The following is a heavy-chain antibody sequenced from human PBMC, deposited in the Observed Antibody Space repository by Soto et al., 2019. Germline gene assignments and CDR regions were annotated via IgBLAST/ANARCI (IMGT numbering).Heavy chain of an antibody. V-gene: IGHV3-23*01. CDR3: AKDRRAGGNSAFYFDF. CDR1: GFNFSNYA. J-gene: IGHJ4*02. D-gene: IGHD3-16*01. Sequence: XVSLRLSCAASGFNFSNYAMSWVRQAPGKGLEWVSLISATGGGTYYADSAKGRFTISRDNSHNTLYLQVHSLTAEDTAVYYCAKDRRAGGNSAFYFDFWGQGAQVTVSS. CDR2: ISATGGGT.